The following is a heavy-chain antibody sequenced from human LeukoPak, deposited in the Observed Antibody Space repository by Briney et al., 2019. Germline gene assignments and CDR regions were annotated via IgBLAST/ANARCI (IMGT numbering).Heavy chain of an antibody. CDR3: ARVGSPYYYYGMDV. J-gene: IGHJ6*02. V-gene: IGHV3-53*01. D-gene: IGHD5-12*01. CDR2: IYSGGST. Sequence: GGSLRLSCAASGFTDSSNYMSWVRQAPGKGLEWVSVIYSGGSTYYADSVKGRFTISRDNSKNTLYLQMNSLRAEDTAVYYCARVGSPYYYYGMDVWAKGPRSPSP. CDR1: GFTDSSNY.